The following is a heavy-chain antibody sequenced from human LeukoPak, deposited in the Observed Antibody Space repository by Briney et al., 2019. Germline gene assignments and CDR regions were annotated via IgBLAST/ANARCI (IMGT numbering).Heavy chain of an antibody. CDR3: AREESGSYSMWDY. Sequence: ASVKVSCKASGYTFTTYAITWVRQAPGQGLEWMGWISPYNGITKYAQHLQGRVTMTTDTPTSTAYMELRSLRSDDTAVYYCAREESGSYSMWDYWGQGTPVTVSS. CDR1: GYTFTTYA. J-gene: IGHJ4*02. V-gene: IGHV1-18*01. CDR2: ISPYNGIT. D-gene: IGHD1-26*01.